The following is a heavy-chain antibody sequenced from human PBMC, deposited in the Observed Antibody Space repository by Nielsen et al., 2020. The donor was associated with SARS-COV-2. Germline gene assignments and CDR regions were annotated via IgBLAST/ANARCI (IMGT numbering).Heavy chain of an antibody. CDR1: GGSISSYD. D-gene: IGHD2-15*01. Sequence: SETLSLTCTASGGSISSYDWRWIRQPPGKGLEWIGYICSSGSTNYKPSLKSRVTISVDTAKNQFSLKLSPVTAADTAVYYCARGEVSDCLGDYYGMDVWGQGTTVTVSS. CDR3: ARGEVSDCLGDYYGMDV. CDR2: ICSSGST. V-gene: IGHV4-59*13. J-gene: IGHJ6*02.